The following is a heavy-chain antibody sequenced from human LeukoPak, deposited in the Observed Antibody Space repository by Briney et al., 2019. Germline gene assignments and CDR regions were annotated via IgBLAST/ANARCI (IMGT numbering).Heavy chain of an antibody. Sequence: GGSLRLSCAASGFTFSSYARHWVRQAPGKGLEWVAVISYDGSNKYYADSVKGRFTISRDNSKNTLYLQMNSLRAEDTAVYYCARVTRYYDSSALGYYFDYWGQGTLVTVSS. D-gene: IGHD3-22*01. CDR2: ISYDGSNK. CDR3: ARVTRYYDSSALGYYFDY. CDR1: GFTFSSYA. J-gene: IGHJ4*02. V-gene: IGHV3-30-3*01.